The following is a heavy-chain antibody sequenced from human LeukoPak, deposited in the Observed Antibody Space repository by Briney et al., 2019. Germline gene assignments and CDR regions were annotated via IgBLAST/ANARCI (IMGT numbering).Heavy chain of an antibody. CDR3: ARNKRGDY. Sequence: GGSLRLSCAASGFIFSSYTMNWVRQAPGKGLEWVSSISGSGNNIYYADSLKGRYTISRDNAKNSLFLQMNSLRAEDTAIYYCARNKRGDYWGQGTLVTVSS. CDR2: ISGSGNNI. CDR1: GFIFSSYT. J-gene: IGHJ4*02. V-gene: IGHV3-21*01. D-gene: IGHD1-1*01.